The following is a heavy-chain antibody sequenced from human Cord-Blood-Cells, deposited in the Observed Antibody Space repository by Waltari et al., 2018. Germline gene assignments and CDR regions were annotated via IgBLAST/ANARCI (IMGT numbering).Heavy chain of an antibody. V-gene: IGHV3-48*02. Sequence: EVQLVESGGGLVQPGGSPRLSCAASGFTFSSYSMNWVRQAPGKGLEWVSYISSSSSTIYYADSVKGRFTISRDNAKNSLYLQMNSLRDEDTAVYYCASQHRAHSGSYYFDYWGQGTLVTVSS. CDR3: ASQHRAHSGSYYFDY. J-gene: IGHJ4*02. D-gene: IGHD1-26*01. CDR2: ISSSSSTI. CDR1: GFTFSSYS.